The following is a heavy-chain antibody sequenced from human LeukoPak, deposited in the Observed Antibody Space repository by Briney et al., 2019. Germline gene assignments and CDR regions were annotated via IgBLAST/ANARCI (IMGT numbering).Heavy chain of an antibody. CDR1: GFTVSSNY. V-gene: IGHV3-53*01. CDR2: IYSGGST. CDR3: ARLYGGYDAFEI. Sequence: GGSLRLSCAASGFTVSSNYMSWVRQAPGKGLEWVSVIYSGGSTYYADSVTGRFTISRDNSKNTLYLKMNSLRAEDTAVYYCARLYGGYDAFEIWGQGTMVTVSS. J-gene: IGHJ3*02. D-gene: IGHD2-15*01.